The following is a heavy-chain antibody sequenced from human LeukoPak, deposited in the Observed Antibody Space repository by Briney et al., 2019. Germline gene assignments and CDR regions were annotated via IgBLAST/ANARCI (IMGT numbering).Heavy chain of an antibody. D-gene: IGHD3-22*01. CDR1: GFTFSSYA. J-gene: IGHJ5*02. CDR2: ISGSGGST. CDR3: AKDLWTYYYDSSEVNWFDP. V-gene: IGHV3-23*01. Sequence: PGGSLRLSCAASGFTFSSYAMSWVRQAPGKGLEWVSAISGSGGSTYYADSVKGRFTISRDNSKNTLYLQMNSLRAEDTAVYYCAKDLWTYYYDSSEVNWFDPWGQGTLVTVSS.